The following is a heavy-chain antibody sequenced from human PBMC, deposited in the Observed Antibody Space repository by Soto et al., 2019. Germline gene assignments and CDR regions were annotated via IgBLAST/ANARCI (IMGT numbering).Heavy chain of an antibody. D-gene: IGHD6-13*01. V-gene: IGHV3-33*01. J-gene: IGHJ4*02. CDR3: ARDEAGAVDY. Sequence: QVQLVESGGGVVQPGRSLRLSCAASGFTFSSYGMHWVRQAPGKGLEWVAVIWYDGSNKYYADSVKGRFNISRDNSKNTLYLQMNSLRAEDTAVYYCARDEAGAVDYWGQGTLVTVSS. CDR1: GFTFSSYG. CDR2: IWYDGSNK.